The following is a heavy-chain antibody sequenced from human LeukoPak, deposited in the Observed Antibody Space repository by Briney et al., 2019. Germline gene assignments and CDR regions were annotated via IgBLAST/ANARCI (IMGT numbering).Heavy chain of an antibody. V-gene: IGHV3-48*03. CDR3: AKDQNAYNYVFDY. Sequence: GGSLRLSCAASGFTFSSYEMNWVRQAPGKGLEWVSYISSSGSTIYYADSVKGRFSISRDNSKNTLYLQMNSLRAEDTALYYCAKDQNAYNYVFDYWGQGTLVTVSS. CDR2: ISSSGSTI. J-gene: IGHJ4*02. D-gene: IGHD5-24*01. CDR1: GFTFSSYE.